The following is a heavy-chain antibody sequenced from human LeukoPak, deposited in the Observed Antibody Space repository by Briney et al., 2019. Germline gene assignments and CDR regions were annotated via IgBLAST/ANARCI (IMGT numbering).Heavy chain of an antibody. CDR3: AGWWINLFSYYYYGMDV. V-gene: IGHV4-34*01. CDR2: INHSGST. D-gene: IGHD2-15*01. CDR1: GGSISSYY. J-gene: IGHJ6*02. Sequence: SETLSLTCTVSGGSISSYYWSWIRQPPGKGLEWIGEINHSGSTNYNPSLKSRVTISVDTSKNQFSLKLSSVTAADTAVYYCAGWWINLFSYYYYGMDVWGQGTTVTVSS.